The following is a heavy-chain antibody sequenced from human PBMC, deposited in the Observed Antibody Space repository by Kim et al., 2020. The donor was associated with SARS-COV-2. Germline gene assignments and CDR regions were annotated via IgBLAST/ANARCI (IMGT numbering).Heavy chain of an antibody. CDR1: GFTFRSYD. J-gene: IGHJ4*02. CDR2: VSTSESLI. Sequence: GGSLRLSCAASGFTFRSYDMNWVRQAPGKGLEWLSYVSTSESLIYYADSVQGRFAISRDNAKNTLYLQMNSPRAEDTAVYYCARAVEGQTFDNWGQGTLVTVSS. V-gene: IGHV3-48*03. CDR3: ARAVEGQTFDN.